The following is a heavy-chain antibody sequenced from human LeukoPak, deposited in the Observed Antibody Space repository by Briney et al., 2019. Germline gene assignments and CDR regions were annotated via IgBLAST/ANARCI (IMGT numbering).Heavy chain of an antibody. CDR2: ISYDGSNK. J-gene: IGHJ4*02. CDR1: GFTFSSYA. CDR3: ASYHY. Sequence: TGGSLRLSCAASGFTFSSYAMHWVRQAPGKGLEWVAVISYDGSNKYYAGSVKGRFTISRDNSKNTLYLQMNSLRAEDTAVYYCASYHYWGQETLVTVSS. V-gene: IGHV3-30-3*01.